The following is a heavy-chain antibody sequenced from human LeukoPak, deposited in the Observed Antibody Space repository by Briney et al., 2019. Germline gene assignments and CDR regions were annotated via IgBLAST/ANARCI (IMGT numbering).Heavy chain of an antibody. Sequence: GGSLRLSCAASGFTFSSSVMSWVRQSPGKGLEWVSSISDSDYNTYHADSVKGRFTISRDSSKNTMYLQMNSLRAEDTAVYYCARDPNQIATWGQGTLVTVSS. CDR2: ISDSDYNT. CDR1: GFTFSSSV. D-gene: IGHD1-14*01. J-gene: IGHJ5*02. V-gene: IGHV3-23*01. CDR3: ARDPNQIAT.